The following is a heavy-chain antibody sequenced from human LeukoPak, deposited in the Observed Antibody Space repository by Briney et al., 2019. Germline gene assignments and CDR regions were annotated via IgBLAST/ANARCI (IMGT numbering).Heavy chain of an antibody. Sequence: PGGSLRLSCAASGFTFSSYAMHWVRQAPGKGLEWVAVISYDGSNKYYADSVKGRFTISRDNSKNTLYLQMNSLRAEDTAVYYCARGGRYFDWLLSAFDYWGQGTLVTVSS. J-gene: IGHJ4*02. D-gene: IGHD3-9*01. CDR1: GFTFSSYA. V-gene: IGHV3-30-3*01. CDR3: ARGGRYFDWLLSAFDY. CDR2: ISYDGSNK.